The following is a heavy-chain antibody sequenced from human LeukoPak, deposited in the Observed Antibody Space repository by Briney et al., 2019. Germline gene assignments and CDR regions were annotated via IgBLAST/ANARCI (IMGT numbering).Heavy chain of an antibody. Sequence: GASVKVSCTASGGTFSSYAISWVRQAPGQGLEWMGGIIPIFGTANYAQKFQGRVTITADESTSTAYMELSSLRSEDTAVYYCARWDGSGSSGWSFYYYYGMDVWGQGTTVTVSS. J-gene: IGHJ6*02. CDR1: GGTFSSYA. V-gene: IGHV1-69*13. CDR2: IIPIFGTA. CDR3: ARWDGSGSSGWSFYYYYGMDV. D-gene: IGHD6-19*01.